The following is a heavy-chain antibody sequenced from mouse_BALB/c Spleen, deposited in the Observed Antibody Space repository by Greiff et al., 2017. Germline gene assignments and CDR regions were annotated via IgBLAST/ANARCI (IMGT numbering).Heavy chain of an antibody. J-gene: IGHJ4*01. D-gene: IGHD1-1*01. CDR3: ARDSYYGSSAMDY. CDR1: GFTFSSYG. V-gene: IGHV5-6-3*01. CDR2: INSNGGST. Sequence: DVKLVESGGGLVQPGGSLKLSCAASGFTFSSYGMSWVRQTPDKRLELVATINSNGGSTYYPDSVKGRFTISRDNAKNTLYLQMSSLKSEDTAMYYCARDSYYGSSAMDYWGQGTSVTVSS.